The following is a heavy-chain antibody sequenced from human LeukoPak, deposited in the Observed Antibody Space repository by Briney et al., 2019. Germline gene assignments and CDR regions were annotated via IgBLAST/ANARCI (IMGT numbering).Heavy chain of an antibody. CDR1: GFTFTKYG. J-gene: IGHJ4*02. CDR3: AKEAYTTPFDY. CDR2: IQYDGANK. D-gene: IGHD3-16*01. Sequence: GGSLRLSCTASGFTFTKYGMHWVRQAPGKGLEWLTFIQYDGANKYYADSVKGRFTISRDNSRNTLYLQMSSLRAEDTAVYYCAKEAYTTPFDYWGQGTLVTVSS. V-gene: IGHV3-30*02.